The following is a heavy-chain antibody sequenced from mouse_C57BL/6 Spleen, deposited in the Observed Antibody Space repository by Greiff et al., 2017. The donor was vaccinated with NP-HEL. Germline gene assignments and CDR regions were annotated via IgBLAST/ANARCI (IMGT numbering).Heavy chain of an antibody. CDR3: ARFYDGYSFAY. CDR2: INPGSGGT. V-gene: IGHV1-54*01. D-gene: IGHD2-3*01. CDR1: GYAFTNYL. J-gene: IGHJ3*01. Sequence: VQLQQSGAELVRPGTSVKVSCKASGYAFTNYLIEWVKQRPGQGLEWIGVINPGSGGTNYNEKFKGKATLTADKSSSTAYMQLSSLTSEDSAVYVCARFYDGYSFAYWGQGTLVTVSA.